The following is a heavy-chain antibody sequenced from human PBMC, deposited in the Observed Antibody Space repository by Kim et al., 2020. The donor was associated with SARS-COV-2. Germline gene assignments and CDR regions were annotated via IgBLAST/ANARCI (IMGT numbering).Heavy chain of an antibody. Sequence: KGRFTISRDESKNTLYLQMNSLKTEDTAVYYCTTLLRFLEWLSPSYGMDVWGQGTTVTVSS. CDR3: TTLLRFLEWLSPSYGMDV. D-gene: IGHD3-3*01. V-gene: IGHV3-15*01. J-gene: IGHJ6*02.